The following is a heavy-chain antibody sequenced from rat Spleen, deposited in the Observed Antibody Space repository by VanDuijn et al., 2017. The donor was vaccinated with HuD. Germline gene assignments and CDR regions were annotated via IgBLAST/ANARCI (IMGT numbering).Heavy chain of an antibody. CDR2: IWTGGTT. CDR1: GFSLTSYN. D-gene: IGHD1-4*01. J-gene: IGHJ2*01. CDR3: AVAGFGY. Sequence: QVQLKESGPGLVQPSQTLSLTCTVSGFSLTSYNVHWVRQPTGKGLEWMGVIWTGGTTDYSSALKSRLSISRDASRSQVFLKMNSLRSEDTATYYCAVAGFGYWGQGVMVTVSS. V-gene: IGHV2-30*01.